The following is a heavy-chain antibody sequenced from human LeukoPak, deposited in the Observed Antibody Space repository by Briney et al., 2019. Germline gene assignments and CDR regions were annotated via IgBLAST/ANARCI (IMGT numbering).Heavy chain of an antibody. Sequence: GGSLRLSCAASGFTFSGYAMHWVRQAPGKGLEWVAAISYDGSNVYYVDSVKGRFTISRDNSKNTLYLQMNSLRAEDTAVYYCAREDYYDSSGSLDYWGQGTLVTVSS. CDR1: GFTFSGYA. CDR2: ISYDGSNV. J-gene: IGHJ4*02. CDR3: AREDYYDSSGSLDY. V-gene: IGHV3-30-3*01. D-gene: IGHD3-22*01.